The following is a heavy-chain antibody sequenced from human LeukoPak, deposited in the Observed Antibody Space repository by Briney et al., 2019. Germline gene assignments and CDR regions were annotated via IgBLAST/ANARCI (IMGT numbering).Heavy chain of an antibody. CDR3: ARGGSSGQDY. CDR2: IYHSGST. CDR1: GGSISSGGYY. V-gene: IGHV4-30-2*01. Sequence: SETLSLTCTVSGGSISSGGYYWSWIRQPPGKGLEWIGYIYHSGSTYYNPSLKSRVTISVDRSKNQFSLKLSSVTAADTAVYYCARGGSSGQDYWGQGTLVTVSS. D-gene: IGHD6-19*01. J-gene: IGHJ4*02.